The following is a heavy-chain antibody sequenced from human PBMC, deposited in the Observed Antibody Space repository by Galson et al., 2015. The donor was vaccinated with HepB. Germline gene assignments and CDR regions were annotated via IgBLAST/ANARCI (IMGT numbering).Heavy chain of an antibody. Sequence: ETLSLTCTVSGGSISSYYWSWIRQPPGKGLEWIGYIYYSGSTNYNPSLKSRVTISVDTSKNQFSLKLSSVTAADTAVYYCARGGFTMVRGVLYNDAFDIWGQGTMVTVSS. CDR1: GGSISSYY. J-gene: IGHJ3*02. V-gene: IGHV4-59*08. CDR3: ARGGFTMVRGVLYNDAFDI. D-gene: IGHD3-10*01. CDR2: IYYSGST.